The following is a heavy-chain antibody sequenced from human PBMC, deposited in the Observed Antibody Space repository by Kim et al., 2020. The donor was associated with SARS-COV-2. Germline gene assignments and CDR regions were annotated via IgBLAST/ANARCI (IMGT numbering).Heavy chain of an antibody. Sequence: GGSLRLSCAASGFTFSSYWMTWVRQAPGKGLEWVANIKQDGNQKYYVDSVKGRFTISRDNAKNSLYLQMNSLRAEDTAGYYCARDGDLYSSGKDAFEIWG. V-gene: IGHV3-7*01. CDR1: GFTFSSYW. CDR2: IKQDGNQK. D-gene: IGHD6-19*01. CDR3: ARDGDLYSSGKDAFEI. J-gene: IGHJ3*02.